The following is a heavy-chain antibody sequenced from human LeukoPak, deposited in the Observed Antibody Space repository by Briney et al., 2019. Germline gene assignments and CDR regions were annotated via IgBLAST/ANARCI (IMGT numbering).Heavy chain of an antibody. CDR3: TSNLYCSTSSCYTLDN. J-gene: IGHJ4*02. D-gene: IGHD2-2*02. CDR2: IKSKSERGTT. Sequence: GGSLRLSCAASGFTFGNGWMSWVRQAPGKGLEWVGRIKSKSERGTTDYAAPVKGRFTISRDGSTNTVYLHMNSPKTEDTAVYFCTSNLYCSTSSCYTLDNWGQGALVAVSP. CDR1: GFTFGNGW. V-gene: IGHV3-15*01.